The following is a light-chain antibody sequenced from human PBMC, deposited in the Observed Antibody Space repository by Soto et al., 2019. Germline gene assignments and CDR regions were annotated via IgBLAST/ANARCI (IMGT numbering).Light chain of an antibody. J-gene: IGKJ3*01. V-gene: IGKV4-1*01. CDR1: QSVLYSSNHKNY. CDR3: KQYYSTIFT. CDR2: WAS. Sequence: DIVMTQSPDSLAVSLGERATINCKSSQSVLYSSNHKNYFAWYQQKPGQPPKLLIYWASTRESGVPDRISGSGSGTDFTLNISSLQAEDVAVYYCKQYYSTIFTFGPGTKVDIK.